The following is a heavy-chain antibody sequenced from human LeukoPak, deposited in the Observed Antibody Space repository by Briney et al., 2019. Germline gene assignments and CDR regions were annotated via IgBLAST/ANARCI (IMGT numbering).Heavy chain of an antibody. CDR1: TYTFTRYG. V-gene: IGHV1-2*02. J-gene: IGHJ3*02. CDR2: INPNSGGT. Sequence: ASVKVSCKASTYTFTRYGISWVRQAPGQGLEWMGWINPNSGGTNYAQKFQGRVTMTRDTSISTAYMELSRLRSDDTAVYYCARARPSDFDIWGQGTMVTVSS. D-gene: IGHD2-2*01. CDR3: ARARPSDFDI.